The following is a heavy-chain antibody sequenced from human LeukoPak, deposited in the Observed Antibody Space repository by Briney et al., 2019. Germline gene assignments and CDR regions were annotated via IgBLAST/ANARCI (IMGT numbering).Heavy chain of an antibody. CDR3: ARASSRAARPTQFDL. J-gene: IGHJ5*02. CDR2: IYYSGST. Sequence: SQTLSLTCTVSGGSISSGGYYWSWIRQHPGKGLEWIAYIYYSGSTYYNPSLKSRVTISVDTSKNQFSLKLSSVTAADTAVYYCARASSRAARPTQFDLWGQGTLVTVSS. V-gene: IGHV4-31*03. CDR1: GGSISSGGYY. D-gene: IGHD6-6*01.